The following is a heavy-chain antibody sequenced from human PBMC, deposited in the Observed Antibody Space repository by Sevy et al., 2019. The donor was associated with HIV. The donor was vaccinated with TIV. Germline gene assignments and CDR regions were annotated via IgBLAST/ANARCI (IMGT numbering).Heavy chain of an antibody. V-gene: IGHV3-48*03. Sequence: GGSLRLSCAASGFTFSDYEMTWVRQAPGKGLEWISFISRSGSTIYYADSVKGRFTIYRDNAKNSLYMQMNSRRAEDTAVYYCASGLGYYDNINYSLFDYWGQGTLVTVSS. CDR1: GFTFSDYE. J-gene: IGHJ4*02. D-gene: IGHD3-22*01. CDR3: ASGLGYYDNINYSLFDY. CDR2: ISRSGSTI.